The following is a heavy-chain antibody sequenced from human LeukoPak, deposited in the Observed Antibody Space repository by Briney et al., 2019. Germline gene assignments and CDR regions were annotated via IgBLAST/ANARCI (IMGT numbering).Heavy chain of an antibody. J-gene: IGHJ4*02. CDR2: IRSKANSYAT. CDR1: AFIFSDSA. D-gene: IGHD3-3*01. CDR3: TSPAHDFDFWSGYYSY. Sequence: GGSLRLSCAASAFIFSDSAVHWVRQASGKGLEWIGQIRSKANSYATAYAASVKGRFSISRDDSKNTAYLRMNSLKSEDTAVYYCTSPAHDFDFWSGYYSYWGQGTLVTVSS. V-gene: IGHV3-73*01.